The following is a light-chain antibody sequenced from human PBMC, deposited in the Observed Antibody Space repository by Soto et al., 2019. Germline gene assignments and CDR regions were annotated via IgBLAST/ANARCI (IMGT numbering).Light chain of an antibody. CDR2: NNN. CDR3: AAWDDSLNGLV. J-gene: IGLJ1*01. V-gene: IGLV1-44*01. CDR1: SSNIGSNT. Sequence: QSVLTQPPSASGTPGQRVTISCSGSSSNIGSNTVNWYQQVPGTAPKLLIYNNNQRPSGVPDRFSGSKSGTSASLASSGLQSEDEADYYCAAWDDSLNGLVFGTGTKLTVL.